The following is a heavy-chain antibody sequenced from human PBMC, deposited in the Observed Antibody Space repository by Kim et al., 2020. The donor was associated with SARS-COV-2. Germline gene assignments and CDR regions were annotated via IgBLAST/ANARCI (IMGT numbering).Heavy chain of an antibody. J-gene: IGHJ4*02. D-gene: IGHD6-19*01. CDR3: AKKNSSGWPFDY. Sequence: YYNPSLKSRVTISVDTSKNQFSLKLSSVTAADTAVYYCAKKNSSGWPFDYWGQGTLVTVSS. V-gene: IGHV4-39*01.